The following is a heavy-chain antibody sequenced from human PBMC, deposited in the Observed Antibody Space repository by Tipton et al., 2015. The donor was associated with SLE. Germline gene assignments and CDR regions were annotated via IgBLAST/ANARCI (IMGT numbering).Heavy chain of an antibody. CDR3: ASQPRRGYVYGMDV. CDR1: GGSISSYY. Sequence: GLVKPSETLSLTCTVSGGSISSYYWGWIRQPPGKGLEWIGYISYTGSTNYNPSLKSRVTISVDTSKNQFSLKLNSVTAADTAVYYCASQPRRGYVYGMDVWGQGTTVTVSS. D-gene: IGHD3-16*01. V-gene: IGHV4-59*08. CDR2: ISYTGST. J-gene: IGHJ6*02.